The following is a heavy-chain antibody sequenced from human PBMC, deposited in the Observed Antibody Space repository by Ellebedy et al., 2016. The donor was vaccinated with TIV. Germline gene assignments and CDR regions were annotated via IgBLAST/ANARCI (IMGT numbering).Heavy chain of an antibody. CDR2: ISSTVYYI. Sequence: GESLKISCAASGFTFTSYSMNWVRQAPGKGLAWVSSISSTVYYIYYADSVKGRFTISRDDAMSSLFLQMNSLRAEDTAIYYCARDPVGVGPAFDVWGQGTMVTVSS. CDR3: ARDPVGVGPAFDV. J-gene: IGHJ3*01. CDR1: GFTFTSYS. V-gene: IGHV3-21*04. D-gene: IGHD4-23*01.